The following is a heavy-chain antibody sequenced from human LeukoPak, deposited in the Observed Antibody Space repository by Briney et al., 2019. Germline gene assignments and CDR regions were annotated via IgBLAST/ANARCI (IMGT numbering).Heavy chain of an antibody. CDR1: GFTFNKYW. Sequence: QPGGSLRLSCAASGFTFNKYWLTWVRQAPGQGLKWVANINQDDSQNSYLEYVEGRFTITRDNTKDSLHLHMNSRRAEDMYIYYCARVYYYAGTYWLSFFDYWGQGTLVTVPS. CDR3: ARVYYYAGTYWLSFFDY. CDR2: INQDDSQN. D-gene: IGHD3-10*01. J-gene: IGHJ4*02. V-gene: IGHV3-7*01.